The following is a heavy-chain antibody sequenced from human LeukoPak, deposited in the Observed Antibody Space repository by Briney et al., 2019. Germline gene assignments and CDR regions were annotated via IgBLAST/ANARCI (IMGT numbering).Heavy chain of an antibody. J-gene: IGHJ4*02. V-gene: IGHV3-53*01. CDR1: GFTVSSNY. Sequence: GGSLRLSCAASGFTVSSNYMSWVRQAPGKGLEWVSVIYSDGSTYYADSVKGRFTISRDNSKNTLYLQMNSLRAEDTAVYYCARERRDYFDYWGQGTLVTVSS. CDR3: ARERRDYFDY. CDR2: IYSDGST.